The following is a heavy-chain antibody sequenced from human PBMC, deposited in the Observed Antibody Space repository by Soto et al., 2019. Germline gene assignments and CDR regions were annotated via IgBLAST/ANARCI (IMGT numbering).Heavy chain of an antibody. Sequence: ASVKVSCKASGYTFTSYAMHWVRQAPGQRLEWMGWINAGNGNTKYSQKFQGRVTITRDTSASTAYMELSSLRSEDTAVYYCARVVGYCSSTSCYRPEYYGMDVWGQGTTVTVSS. V-gene: IGHV1-3*01. J-gene: IGHJ6*02. CDR2: INAGNGNT. CDR1: GYTFTSYA. CDR3: ARVVGYCSSTSCYRPEYYGMDV. D-gene: IGHD2-2*01.